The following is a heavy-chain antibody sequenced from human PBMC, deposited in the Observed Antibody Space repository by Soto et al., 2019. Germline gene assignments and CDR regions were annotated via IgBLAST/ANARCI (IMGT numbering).Heavy chain of an antibody. CDR1: GFTVSSNY. CDR3: ARGGFEARDAFDI. CDR2: IYSGGST. Sequence: GGSLSLSCAASGFTVSSNYMSWVRQAPGKGLEWVSVIYSGGSTYYADSVKGRFTISRDNSKNTLYLQMNSLRAEDTAVYYCARGGFEARDAFDIWGQGTMVTVSS. D-gene: IGHD3-9*01. V-gene: IGHV3-53*01. J-gene: IGHJ3*02.